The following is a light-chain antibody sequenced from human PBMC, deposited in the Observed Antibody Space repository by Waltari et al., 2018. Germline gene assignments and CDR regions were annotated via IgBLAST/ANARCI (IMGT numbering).Light chain of an antibody. CDR2: DVS. Sequence: QSALTQPRSVSASPGQSVTISCTGTSNDIGVYVYVSWSQQYPGRAPRRLIFDVSQRPSGVPDRFSGSKSGTKASLTISGLQSDDEADYYCFAYAGTYTYLVGTGTRVTVL. J-gene: IGLJ1*01. CDR3: FAYAGTYTYL. V-gene: IGLV2-11*01. CDR1: SNDIGVYVY.